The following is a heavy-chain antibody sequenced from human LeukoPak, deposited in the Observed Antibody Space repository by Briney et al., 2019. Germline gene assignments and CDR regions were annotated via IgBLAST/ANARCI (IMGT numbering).Heavy chain of an antibody. CDR3: ASQAASGYYFEY. V-gene: IGHV1-2*02. Sequence: GASVKVSCKASGYTFTDYYIQWVRQAPGQGLEWMGWISPSGRGANSAQKFQGRVTMTRDTSISTAYMELSRLTSDDTAVYYCASQAASGYYFEYWGQGSLVTVS. CDR1: GYTFTDYY. D-gene: IGHD3-9*01. CDR2: ISPSGRGA. J-gene: IGHJ4*02.